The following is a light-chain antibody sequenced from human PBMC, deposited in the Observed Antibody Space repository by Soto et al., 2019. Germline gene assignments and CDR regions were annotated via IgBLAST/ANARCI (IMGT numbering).Light chain of an antibody. Sequence: DIQMTQSPSSLSASVGDRVTITCRGSRGVRTDLGWYQQKPGKAPKRLIYAASSLQSGVPSRFSGSGSGTEFTLTISSLQPEDFATYYCLQHNSYPYTFGQGTKLEIK. CDR3: LQHNSYPYT. J-gene: IGKJ2*01. V-gene: IGKV1-17*01. CDR1: RGVRTD. CDR2: AAS.